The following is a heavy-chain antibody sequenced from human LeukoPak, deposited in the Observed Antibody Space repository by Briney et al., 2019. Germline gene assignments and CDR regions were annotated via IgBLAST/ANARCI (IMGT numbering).Heavy chain of an antibody. CDR3: AKASWVLNADAVL. CDR2: LRGDGET. J-gene: IGHJ4*02. CDR1: GFTLSNYA. D-gene: IGHD3-9*01. Sequence: SASGFTLSNYAMSSLRPPPARGLEWVSSLRGDGETFYADSVKGRFTLSRDNSRNTVYLQLNNLRVEYTAVYYCAKASWVLNADAVLWGQGTLVTVSS. V-gene: IGHV3-23*01.